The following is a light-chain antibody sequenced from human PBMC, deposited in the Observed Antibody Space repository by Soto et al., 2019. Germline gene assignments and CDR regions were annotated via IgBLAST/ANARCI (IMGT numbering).Light chain of an antibody. V-gene: IGLV2-14*01. Sequence: QSALTQPASVSGSPGQSITISCTGTSSDIGGYNHVSWYQHDPGKAPKLMIYEVSNRPSGVSNRFSGSRSGNTASLTISGLRAEDEADYYCSSYASGSTLVFGGGTKVTVL. CDR2: EVS. J-gene: IGLJ2*01. CDR3: SSYASGSTLV. CDR1: SSDIGGYNH.